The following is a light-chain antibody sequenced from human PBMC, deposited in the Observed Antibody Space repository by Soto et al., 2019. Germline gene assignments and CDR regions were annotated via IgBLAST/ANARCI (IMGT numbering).Light chain of an antibody. CDR1: QSVSSSY. V-gene: IGKV3-20*01. J-gene: IGKJ1*01. Sequence: EIVLTQSPGTLSLSPGERATLSCRASQSVSSSYLAWYQQKPGQAPRLLIYGASSRATGIPDRFSGSGSGTDFTLTISRLEPEDFAVYYCQRTWTFGQWTKVDIK. CDR3: QRTWT. CDR2: GAS.